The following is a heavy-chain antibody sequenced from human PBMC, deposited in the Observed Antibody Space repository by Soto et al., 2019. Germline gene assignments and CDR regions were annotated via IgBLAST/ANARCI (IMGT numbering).Heavy chain of an antibody. CDR2: ISGGADTI. CDR1: GFTFSSYE. J-gene: IGHJ4*02. CDR3: ARCYFGSGTYCF. V-gene: IGHV3-48*03. Sequence: QLVESGGDLVQPGGSLRLSCTTSGFTFSSYEMNWVRQAPGKGLEWVSYISGGADTIYYADSVKGRFTISRDNAKNSLYLQMNSLRVEYTAVYYCARCYFGSGTYCFWGQGTLVTVSS. D-gene: IGHD3-10*01.